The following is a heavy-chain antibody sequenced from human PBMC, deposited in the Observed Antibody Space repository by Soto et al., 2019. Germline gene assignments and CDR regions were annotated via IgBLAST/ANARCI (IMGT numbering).Heavy chain of an antibody. Sequence: PGGSLRLSCAASGFTFSSYAMSWVRQAPGKGLEWVSAISGRGGNTYYADSVKGRFTISRDNSKNTLYLQMNSLRAEDTAVYYCAKDSSGYPGGYFDYWGQGTLVTVSS. D-gene: IGHD3-22*01. CDR1: GFTFSSYA. J-gene: IGHJ4*02. V-gene: IGHV3-23*01. CDR3: AKDSSGYPGGYFDY. CDR2: ISGRGGNT.